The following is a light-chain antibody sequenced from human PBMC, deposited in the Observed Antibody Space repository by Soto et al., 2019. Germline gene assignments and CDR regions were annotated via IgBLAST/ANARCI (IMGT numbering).Light chain of an antibody. V-gene: IGKV2-40*01. J-gene: IGKJ4*01. CDR1: QSLLDSDDGNTY. Sequence: DIVMTQTPLSLTVTPGEPASISCRSSQSLLDSDDGNTYLDWYLQKPGQSPQLLIYTVSYRASGVPDRFSGSGSGTDFTLKISRVEAEDVGVYCCMQRIEFPLTFGGGTKVDIK. CDR3: MQRIEFPLT. CDR2: TVS.